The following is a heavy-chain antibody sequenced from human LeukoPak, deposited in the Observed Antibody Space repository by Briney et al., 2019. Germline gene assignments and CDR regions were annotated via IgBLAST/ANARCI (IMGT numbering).Heavy chain of an antibody. V-gene: IGHV3-30*02. CDR1: GFSFSDYG. J-gene: IGHJ4*02. CDR2: ILYDGSEK. CDR3: AKDQAGG. D-gene: IGHD6-19*01. Sequence: GGSLRLSCEASGFSFSDYGMHWVRQGPGKGLEWEAFILYDGSEKYYADSVKGRFTVSRDNSKNTVYLQMNSLRTEDTAVYYCAKDQAGGWGQGTLVTVSS.